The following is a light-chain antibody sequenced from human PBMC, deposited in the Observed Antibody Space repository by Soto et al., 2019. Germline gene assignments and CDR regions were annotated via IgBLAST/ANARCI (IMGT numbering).Light chain of an antibody. CDR2: GAS. J-gene: IGKJ4*01. V-gene: IGKV3D-15*01. Sequence: EIVMTQSPATLSVSPGERATLSCRASQSVSSNLAWYQQKPGQAPRLLIYGASIRATGIPARFSGSGSGTEFTLTISSPQSEAFAVYYCQQYNNWPVTFGGGTKVEIK. CDR3: QQYNNWPVT. CDR1: QSVSSN.